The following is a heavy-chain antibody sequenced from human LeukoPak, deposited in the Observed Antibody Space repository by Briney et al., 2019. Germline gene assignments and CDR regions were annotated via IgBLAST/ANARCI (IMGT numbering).Heavy chain of an antibody. Sequence: PGASQRLSCAASGFTFSSYAMSWVRQAPGKGLEWVSAISGSGGSTYYADSVKGRFTISRDNSKNTLYLQMNSLRAEDTAVYYCAKEPYDSSLYYFDYWGQGTLVTVSS. CDR3: AKEPYDSSLYYFDY. CDR1: GFTFSSYA. V-gene: IGHV3-23*01. D-gene: IGHD3-22*01. CDR2: ISGSGGST. J-gene: IGHJ4*02.